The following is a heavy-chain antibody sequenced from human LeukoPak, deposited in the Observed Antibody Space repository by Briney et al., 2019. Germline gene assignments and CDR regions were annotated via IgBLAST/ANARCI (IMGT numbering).Heavy chain of an antibody. CDR3: ARGQRALTDFDY. J-gene: IGHJ4*02. CDR1: GGSFSGYY. Sequence: MTSETLSLTCAVYGGSFSGYYWSWIRQPPGKGLEWIGEINHSGSTNYNPSLKSRVTTSVDTSKNQFSLKLSSVTAADTAVYYCARGQRALTDFDYWGQGTLVTVSS. V-gene: IGHV4-34*01. CDR2: INHSGST.